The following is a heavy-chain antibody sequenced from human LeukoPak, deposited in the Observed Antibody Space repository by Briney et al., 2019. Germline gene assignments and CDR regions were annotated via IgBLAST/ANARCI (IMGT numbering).Heavy chain of an antibody. CDR3: ARRSGWYSGLNWFDP. D-gene: IGHD6-19*01. CDR2: IYPGDSDT. Sequence: GESLKISCKGSGYSFTSYWIGWVRQMPGKGLEWMGIIYPGDSDTRYSLSFQGQVTISADKSISTAYLQWSSLKASDTAMYYCARRSGWYSGLNWFDPWGQGTLVTVSS. CDR1: GYSFTSYW. J-gene: IGHJ5*02. V-gene: IGHV5-51*01.